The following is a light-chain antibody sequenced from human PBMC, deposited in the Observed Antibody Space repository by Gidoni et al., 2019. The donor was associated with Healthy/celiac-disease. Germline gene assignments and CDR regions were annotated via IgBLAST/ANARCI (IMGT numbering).Light chain of an antibody. CDR3: QQRSNWPQG. CDR1: QSVSSY. V-gene: IGKV3-11*01. CDR2: DAS. Sequence: EIVLTQSPATLSLSPGERATLPCRASQSVSSYLAWYQQKPGQAPRLLIYDASNRATGIPARFSGSGSGTDFTLTISSLEPEDFAVYYCQQRSNWPQGFXPXTKVDIK. J-gene: IGKJ3*01.